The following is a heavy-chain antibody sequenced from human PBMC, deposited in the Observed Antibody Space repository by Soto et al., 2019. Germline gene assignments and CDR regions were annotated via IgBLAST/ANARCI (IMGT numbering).Heavy chain of an antibody. Sequence: ASVKVSCKASGYTFTNYEINWVRQATGQGLEWMGWMNPGSGNTGHAHKFQGRVTMTRNISISTAYMELSRLGSDDTAIYYCARMASSGSLNWFDPWGQGTLVTVSS. D-gene: IGHD3-10*01. CDR2: MNPGSGNT. CDR1: GYTFTNYE. J-gene: IGHJ5*02. CDR3: ARMASSGSLNWFDP. V-gene: IGHV1-8*01.